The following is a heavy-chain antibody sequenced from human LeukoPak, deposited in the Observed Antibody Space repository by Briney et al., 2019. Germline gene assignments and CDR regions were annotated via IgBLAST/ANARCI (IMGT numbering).Heavy chain of an antibody. V-gene: IGHV4-59*05. CDR1: GGSISSYY. J-gene: IGHJ4*02. D-gene: IGHD3-3*01. Sequence: PSETLSLTCTVSGGSISSYYWSWIRQPPGKGLEWIGGIYYSGSTYYNPSLKSRDTISVDTSKNQFSLKLRSVTAADTAVYYCARQNYDFWSGYFDYFDYWGQGTLVTVSS. CDR2: IYYSGST. CDR3: ARQNYDFWSGYFDYFDY.